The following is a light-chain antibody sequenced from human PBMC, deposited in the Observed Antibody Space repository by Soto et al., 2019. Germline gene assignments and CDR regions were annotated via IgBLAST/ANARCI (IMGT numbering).Light chain of an antibody. CDR1: SSDVGNGNF. Sequence: QSVLTQPASVSGSPGQSITISCTGTSSDVGNGNFVSWYQQHPGKAPKLMISDVTHRPSGISDRFSGSKSGNTPSLRISGLQAEDEADYYCRSYVPTTSVVLFGGGTKLAVL. CDR2: DVT. CDR3: RSYVPTTSVVL. V-gene: IGLV2-14*03. J-gene: IGLJ3*02.